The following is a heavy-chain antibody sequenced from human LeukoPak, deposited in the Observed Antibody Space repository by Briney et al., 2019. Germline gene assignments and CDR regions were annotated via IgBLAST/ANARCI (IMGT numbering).Heavy chain of an antibody. CDR1: GYTFTGHY. D-gene: IGHD3-16*01. V-gene: IGHV1-2*02. CDR3: ATVVAGVTCDH. J-gene: IGHJ4*02. Sequence: ASVKVSCKASGYTFTGHYMHWVRQAPGQGLEWMGWIKPDSGGTAFAQKFQGRVTMTRDTSISTAYLELSSLRSDDAAVYYCATVVAGVTCDHWGQGTLVTVSS. CDR2: IKPDSGGT.